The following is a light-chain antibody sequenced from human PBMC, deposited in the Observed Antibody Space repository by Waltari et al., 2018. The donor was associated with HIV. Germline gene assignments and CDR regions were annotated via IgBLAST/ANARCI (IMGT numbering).Light chain of an antibody. J-gene: IGKJ1*01. CDR1: QNISSNY. CDR2: GTS. Sequence: EIVLTQSPGTLSLSPGERATLSCRASQNISSNYLAWYQQSPGHAPRLRIYGTSTRAAGVPDRFSCRGSGTDFTLTISRQEPEDFAVFYCQQYDTSPWTFGQGTRVDIK. V-gene: IGKV3-20*01. CDR3: QQYDTSPWT.